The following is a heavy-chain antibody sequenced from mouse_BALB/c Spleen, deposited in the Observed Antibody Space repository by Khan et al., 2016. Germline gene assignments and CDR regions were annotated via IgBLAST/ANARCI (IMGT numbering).Heavy chain of an antibody. D-gene: IGHD2-14*01. V-gene: IGHV14-3*02. J-gene: IGHJ2*01. Sequence: VQLQQSGADIVKPGASVKLSCTASSFDIKDTYMHWVRQSPEQGLEWIGRIDPANVNSKYDPNFQGKATITADTSSNTAYLQLSGLRSEDTAVYICARRGALLYFDRCFGYWGQGTDLTVSA. CDR2: IDPANVNS. CDR1: SFDIKDTY. CDR3: ARRGALLYFDRCFGY.